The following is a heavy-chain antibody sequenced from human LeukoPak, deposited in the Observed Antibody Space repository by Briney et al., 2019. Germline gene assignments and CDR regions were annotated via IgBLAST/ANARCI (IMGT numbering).Heavy chain of an antibody. Sequence: PGGSLRLSCAASGFTFSSYWMSWVRQAPGKGLEWVANIKQDGSEKYYVDSVKGRFTISRDNSKNTLYLQMNSLRAEDTAVYYCAKSIVVVPAAIPWGLDYWGQGTLVTVSS. CDR2: IKQDGSEK. CDR3: AKSIVVVPAAIPWGLDY. D-gene: IGHD2-2*02. J-gene: IGHJ4*02. CDR1: GFTFSSYW. V-gene: IGHV3-7*01.